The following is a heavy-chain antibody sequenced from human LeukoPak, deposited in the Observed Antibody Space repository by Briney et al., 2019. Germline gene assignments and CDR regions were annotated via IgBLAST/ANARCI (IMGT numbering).Heavy chain of an antibody. CDR3: ARAIRGPDEH. J-gene: IGHJ4*02. CDR1: GFVFSDYT. CDR2: ISSDGGTK. V-gene: IGHV3-30*03. Sequence: GGSLRLSCAASGFVFSDYTMHWFRQAPGEGLEWVAVISSDGGTKYYADSAKGRFPISRDNSKNTLYLQMHNLRSEDTAVYYCARAIRGPDEHWGQGTLVTVSS. D-gene: IGHD1-14*01.